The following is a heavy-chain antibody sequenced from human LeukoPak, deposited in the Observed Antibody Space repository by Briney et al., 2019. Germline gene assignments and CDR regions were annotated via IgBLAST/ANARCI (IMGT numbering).Heavy chain of an antibody. CDR2: IYYSGST. CDR1: GRSLSSYY. CDR3: ARGEVDDYGDYYYFDY. D-gene: IGHD4-17*01. V-gene: IGHV4-59*01. J-gene: IGHJ4*02. Sequence: SETLSLTCTLSGRSLSSYYWRWLRQPPGKGLEWIGYIYYSGSTNYNPSLKSRFTISVDTSKNQFSLKLSSVTAADTAVYYCARGEVDDYGDYYYFDYWGQGTLVTVSS.